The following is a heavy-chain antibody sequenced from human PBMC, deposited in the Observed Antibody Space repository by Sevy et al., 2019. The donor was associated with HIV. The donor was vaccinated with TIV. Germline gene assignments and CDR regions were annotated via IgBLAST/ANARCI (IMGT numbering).Heavy chain of an antibody. CDR2: VYYTGNT. CDR1: VGSISHYY. D-gene: IGHD1-26*01. Sequence: SETLSLTCTVSVGSISHYYWSWIRQPPGKGLEWIGFVYYTGNTNYNPSPKGRVTVALDTSKNQFSLKLNSVTAADTAVYYCVRQGGLVDYGMDVWGPGTTVTVSS. CDR3: VRQGGLVDYGMDV. J-gene: IGHJ6*02. V-gene: IGHV4-59*01.